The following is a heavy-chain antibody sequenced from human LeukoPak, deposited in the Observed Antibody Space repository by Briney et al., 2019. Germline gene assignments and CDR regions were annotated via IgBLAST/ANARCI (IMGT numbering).Heavy chain of an antibody. D-gene: IGHD5-18*01. CDR1: GYTFTSYA. CDR3: ARDVDTAMVTNYNWFDP. CDR2: INTNTGNP. J-gene: IGHJ5*02. V-gene: IGHV7-4-1*02. Sequence: ASVKVSCKASGYTFTSYAMNWVRQAPGQGLEWMGWINTNTGNPTYAQGFTGRFVFSLDTSVSTAYPQISSLKAEDTAVYYCARDVDTAMVTNYNWFDPWGQGTLVTVSS.